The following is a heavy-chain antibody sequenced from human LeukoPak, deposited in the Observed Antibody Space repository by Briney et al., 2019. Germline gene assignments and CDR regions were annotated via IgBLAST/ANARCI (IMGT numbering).Heavy chain of an antibody. CDR3: ARDRGIVGTTGYYYMDV. Sequence: GGSLRLSCGAPGFTFSDYYMSCIRQAPGKGLEWVSYIGSTIYYADSVKGRFTISRDNAKNSLYLQMNSLRAEDTAVYYCARDRGIVGTTGYYYMDVWGKGTTVTVSS. J-gene: IGHJ6*03. CDR2: IGSTI. D-gene: IGHD1-26*01. V-gene: IGHV3-11*04. CDR1: GFTFSDYY.